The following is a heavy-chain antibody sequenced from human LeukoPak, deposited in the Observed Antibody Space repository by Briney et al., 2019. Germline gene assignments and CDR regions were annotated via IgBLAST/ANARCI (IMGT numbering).Heavy chain of an antibody. Sequence: ASVKASCKASGYTFTSYDINWVRQATGQGLEWMGWMNPNSGNTGYAQKFQGRVTMTRNTSISTAYMELSSLRSEDTAVYYCALQGGNGDAKLVKYYFDYWGQGTLVTVSS. CDR2: MNPNSGNT. V-gene: IGHV1-8*01. CDR3: ALQGGNGDAKLVKYYFDY. D-gene: IGHD6-13*01. J-gene: IGHJ4*02. CDR1: GYTFTSYD.